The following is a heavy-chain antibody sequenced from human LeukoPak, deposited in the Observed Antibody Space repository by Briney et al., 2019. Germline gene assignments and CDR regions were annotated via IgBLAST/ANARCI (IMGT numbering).Heavy chain of an antibody. Sequence: ASVKVSCKASGYTFTSYAMNWVRQAPGQGLEWMGWINTNTGNPTYAQGFTGRFVFSLDTSVSTAYLQISSLKAEDTAVYYCAREYDSSGYGENWFDPWGQGTLVTVSS. CDR2: INTNTGNP. J-gene: IGHJ5*02. D-gene: IGHD3-22*01. CDR3: AREYDSSGYGENWFDP. CDR1: GYTFTSYA. V-gene: IGHV7-4-1*02.